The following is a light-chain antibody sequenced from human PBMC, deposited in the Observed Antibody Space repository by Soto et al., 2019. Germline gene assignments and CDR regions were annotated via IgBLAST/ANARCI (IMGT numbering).Light chain of an antibody. CDR2: DTS. CDR3: QQRTNWHPAFT. V-gene: IGKV3-11*01. Sequence: DIVLTQSPATLSLSPGERATLSCRASQSVSSFLAWYQQKPGQAPRLLIYDTSRRATGVPARFSGSGSGTDFTLTISILGPEDLAIDYYQQRTNWHPAFTFGPGTKVDFK. CDR1: QSVSSF. J-gene: IGKJ3*01.